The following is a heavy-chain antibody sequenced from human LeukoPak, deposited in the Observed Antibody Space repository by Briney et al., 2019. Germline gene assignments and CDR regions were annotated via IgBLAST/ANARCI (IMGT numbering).Heavy chain of an antibody. Sequence: ASVKVSCKASGYTFTGYYMHWVRQAPGQGLEWMGWINPNSGGTNYAQKFQGRVTMTRDTSISTAYMELSRLRSDDTAVYYCAREITVTTIFDYWGQGTLVTVSS. V-gene: IGHV1-2*02. D-gene: IGHD4-17*01. J-gene: IGHJ4*02. CDR3: AREITVTTIFDY. CDR2: INPNSGGT. CDR1: GYTFTGYY.